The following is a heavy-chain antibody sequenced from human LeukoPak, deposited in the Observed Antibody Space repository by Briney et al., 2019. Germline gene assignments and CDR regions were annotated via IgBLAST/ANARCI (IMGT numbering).Heavy chain of an antibody. V-gene: IGHV1-2*02. D-gene: IGHD2-15*01. CDR2: INPNSGGT. Sequence: ASVKVSCKASGYTFTGYYMHWVRQAPGQGPDWMGWINPNSGGTNYAQKFQGRVTITRDTSVSTAYLELSRLRSDDTAVYYCARDLCSVATCYNYFDYWGQGTLVTVSS. J-gene: IGHJ4*02. CDR1: GYTFTGYY. CDR3: ARDLCSVATCYNYFDY.